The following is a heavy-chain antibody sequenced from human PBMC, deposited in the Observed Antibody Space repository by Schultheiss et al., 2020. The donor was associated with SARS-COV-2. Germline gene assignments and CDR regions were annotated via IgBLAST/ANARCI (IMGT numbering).Heavy chain of an antibody. V-gene: IGHV4-4*02. CDR3: AGGLEWELLNY. Sequence: SETLSLTCAVSGGSISSSNWWSWVRQPPGKGLEWIGYIYYSGSTNYNPSLKSRVTISVDTSKNQFSLKLSSVTAADTAVYYCAGGLEWELLNYWGQGTLVTVSS. J-gene: IGHJ4*02. CDR2: IYYSGST. CDR1: GGSISSSNW. D-gene: IGHD1-26*01.